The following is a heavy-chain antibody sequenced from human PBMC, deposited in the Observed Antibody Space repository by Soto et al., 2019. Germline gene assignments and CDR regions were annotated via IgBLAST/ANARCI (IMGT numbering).Heavy chain of an antibody. CDR1: GGSVNSGNYY. J-gene: IGHJ3*02. CDR3: ARVERGTATTVVAAFDI. D-gene: IGHD1-1*01. Sequence: SETLSLTCAVFGGSVNSGNYYWSWIRQPPGKGLEWTGEMSHSGGTHFNPSLKSRVTISVDTSKNQFSLKMSSVTAADTALYYCARVERGTATTVVAAFDIWGPGTMVTVSS. CDR2: MSHSGGT. V-gene: IGHV4-61*01.